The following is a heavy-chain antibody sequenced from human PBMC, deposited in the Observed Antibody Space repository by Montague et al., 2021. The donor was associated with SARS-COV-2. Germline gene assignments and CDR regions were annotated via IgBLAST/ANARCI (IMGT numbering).Heavy chain of an antibody. V-gene: IGHV4-31*03. J-gene: IGHJ5*02. CDR1: GGSISSGGYC. D-gene: IGHD5-12*01. CDR2: IYNSGTT. Sequence: TLSLTCTVSGGSISSGGYCWNWIRQYPGKGLEWIGYIYNSGTTSYSPSLRSRATISIDTSKNLCSLKLTSVTAADTAVYYCARTVLYSGYDYSWFDPWGQGILVTVSS. CDR3: ARTVLYSGYDYSWFDP.